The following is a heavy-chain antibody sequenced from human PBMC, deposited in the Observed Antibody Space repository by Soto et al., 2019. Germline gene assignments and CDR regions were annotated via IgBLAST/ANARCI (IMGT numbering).Heavy chain of an antibody. CDR1: GGSISSGDYY. D-gene: IGHD5-12*01. CDR3: ARAKGDGYNYPFDY. V-gene: IGHV4-30-4*01. J-gene: IGHJ4*02. CDR2: IYYSGST. Sequence: PSETLSLTCTVSGGSISSGDYYWSWIRQPPGKGLEWIGYIYYSGSTYYNPSLKSRVTISVDTSKNQFSLKLSSVTAADTAVYYCARAKGDGYNYPFDYWGQGTLVTSPQ.